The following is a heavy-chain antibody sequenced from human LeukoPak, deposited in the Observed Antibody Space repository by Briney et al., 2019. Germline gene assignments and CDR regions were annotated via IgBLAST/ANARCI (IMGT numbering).Heavy chain of an antibody. CDR3: ARTTEGYAGGPGYSYYYYMDV. Sequence: SETLSLTCTVSGGSISSYYWSWIRQPPGKGLECIGYIHYSGSTSYNPSLKSRVTISVDTSKNQVSLKLRSVTAADTAVYYCARTTEGYAGGPGYSYYYYMDVWGKGTTVTISS. J-gene: IGHJ6*03. CDR1: GGSISSYY. D-gene: IGHD5-12*01. CDR2: IHYSGST. V-gene: IGHV4-59*01.